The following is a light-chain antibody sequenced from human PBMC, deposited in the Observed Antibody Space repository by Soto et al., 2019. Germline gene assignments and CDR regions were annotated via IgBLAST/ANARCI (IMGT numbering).Light chain of an antibody. Sequence: SYELTQPPSVSVAPGKTARITCGGNNIGSKSVHWYQQKPGQAPVLVIYYDSDRPSGIPERFSGSNSGNTATLTISRVEAGDEADYYCPVWDSSSVVVFGGGTKVTVL. CDR1: NIGSKS. V-gene: IGLV3-21*04. CDR3: PVWDSSSVVV. CDR2: YDS. J-gene: IGLJ2*01.